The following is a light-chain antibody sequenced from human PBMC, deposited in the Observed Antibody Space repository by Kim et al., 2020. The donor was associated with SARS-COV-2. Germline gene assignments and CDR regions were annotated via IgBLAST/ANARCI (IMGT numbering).Light chain of an antibody. CDR2: EDN. J-gene: IGLJ1*01. Sequence: SYELTQPPSVSVSPGQTARITCSGDKLGDKYTCWYQQKPGQSPLLVMYEDNKRPSGIPERFSGSNSGNTVTLTISGTQAVDEADYYCQAWDSSTFYVFGT. CDR1: KLGDKY. V-gene: IGLV3-1*01. CDR3: QAWDSSTFYV.